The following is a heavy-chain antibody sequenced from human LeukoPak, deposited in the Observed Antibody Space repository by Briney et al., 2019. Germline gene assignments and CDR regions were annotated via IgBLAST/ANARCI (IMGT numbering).Heavy chain of an antibody. CDR2: IIPIFGTA. J-gene: IGHJ3*02. D-gene: IGHD2-15*01. CDR1: GGTFSSYA. Sequence: SVKVSCKASGGTFSSYAISWVRQAPGQGLEWMGGIIPIFGTANYAQKFQGRVTITADESTSTAYMELSSLRSEDTAVYYCASPGYCSGGSCYPDDAFDTWGQGTMVTVSS. CDR3: ASPGYCSGGSCYPDDAFDT. V-gene: IGHV1-69*01.